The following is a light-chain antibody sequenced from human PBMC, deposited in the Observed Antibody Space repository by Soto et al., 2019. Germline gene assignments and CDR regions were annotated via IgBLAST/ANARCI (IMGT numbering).Light chain of an antibody. CDR3: QHRSNWLGT. J-gene: IGKJ3*01. Sequence: EIVLTQSPATPSLSPGERATLSCRASQSVGSFLAWYQQKSGQAPRLLIYDASNKAPGIPARLSRSGSGTDFTRTISSLATEDFEVYYCQHRSNWLGTFGPGTKVDIK. CDR1: QSVGSF. V-gene: IGKV3-11*01. CDR2: DAS.